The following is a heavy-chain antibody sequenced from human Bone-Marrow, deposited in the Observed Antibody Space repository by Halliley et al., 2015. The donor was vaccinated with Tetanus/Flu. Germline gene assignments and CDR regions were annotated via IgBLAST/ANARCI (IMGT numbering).Heavy chain of an antibody. J-gene: IGHJ4*02. CDR3: ASWDYSNDFQGGPDY. V-gene: IGHV3-21*06. D-gene: IGHD4-4*01. Sequence: SSISSGGGRTLYSDSVRGRFPISRDDAENSLSLQMTNLRGEDTAVYYCASWDYSNDFQGGPDYWGQGIMVTVSS. CDR2: ISSGGGRT.